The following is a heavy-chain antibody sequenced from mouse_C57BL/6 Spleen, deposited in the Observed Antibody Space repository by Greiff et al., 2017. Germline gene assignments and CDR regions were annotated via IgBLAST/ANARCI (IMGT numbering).Heavy chain of an antibody. D-gene: IGHD2-5*01. CDR1: GYTFTSYW. CDR2: IDPSDSYT. Sequence: VQLQQSGAELVMPGASVKLSCKASGYTFTSYWMHWVKQRPGQGLEWIGEIDPSDSYTNYNQKFKGKSTLTVDKSSSTAYMQLSSLTSEDSAVYYCARDYSNYRYFDVWGTGTTVTVSS. J-gene: IGHJ1*03. CDR3: ARDYSNYRYFDV. V-gene: IGHV1-69*01.